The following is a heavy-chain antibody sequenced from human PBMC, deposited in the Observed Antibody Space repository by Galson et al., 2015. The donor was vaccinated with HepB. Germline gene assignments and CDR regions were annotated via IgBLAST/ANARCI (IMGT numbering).Heavy chain of an antibody. D-gene: IGHD1-26*01. V-gene: IGHV3-21*01. Sequence: LRLSCAASGFTFSSSNMSWVRQVPGKGLEWVSFINGRSGDIYYTDSVKGRFTISRDNTKKSLFLQMNNLRAEDTAVYYCASELNNIMGNTTLAYFDSWGQGTVVTVSS. CDR1: GFTFSSSN. CDR3: ASELNNIMGNTTLAYFDS. J-gene: IGHJ4*02. CDR2: INGRSGDI.